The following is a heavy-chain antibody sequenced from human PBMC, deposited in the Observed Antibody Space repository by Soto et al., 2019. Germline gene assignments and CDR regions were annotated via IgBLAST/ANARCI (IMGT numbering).Heavy chain of an antibody. Sequence: QVQLVQSGAEVKKPGASVKVSCKASGYTFTTYDISWVRQAPGQGLEWMGRISTYNGKTNYPQRLQGRLTMTTDTSXXTXSXXLRSLCSDDTALYYCAIDPSHSLMVPAPHHSRMYVWRQATTVTVSS. CDR2: ISTYNGKT. CDR1: GYTFTTYD. D-gene: IGHD2-21*02. CDR3: AIDPSHSLMVPAPHHSRMYV. J-gene: IGHJ6*02. V-gene: IGHV1-18*01.